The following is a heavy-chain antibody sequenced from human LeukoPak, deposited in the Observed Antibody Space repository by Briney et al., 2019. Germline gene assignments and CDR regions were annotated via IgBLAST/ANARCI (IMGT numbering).Heavy chain of an antibody. CDR2: FYYSGNS. CDR1: GGSINNNNYY. CDR3: ARRGTRYTSINWFDP. Sequence: SETLSLTCSVSGGSINNNNYYWGWIRQPPGKGLEWIGSFYYSGNSYYNPSLKSRATISGDTSKNQFSLSLISVTAADTAVYYCARRGTRYTSINWFDPWGHGTLVTVSS. J-gene: IGHJ5*02. D-gene: IGHD6-13*01. V-gene: IGHV4-39*01.